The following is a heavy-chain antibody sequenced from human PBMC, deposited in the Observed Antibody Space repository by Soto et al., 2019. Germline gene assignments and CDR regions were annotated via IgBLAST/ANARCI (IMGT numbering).Heavy chain of an antibody. CDR3: VRGGGARAYDYYDL. J-gene: IGHJ2*01. CDR2: IDSDGSIT. V-gene: IGHV3-74*01. Sequence: EVQLAESGGGLVQPGGSLRVSCAASGFTFSSYWMHWVRQAPGKGLVWVSRIDSDGSITSYADSVKGRFTFSRDNAKNTLYLQMNSLRAEDTAVYYCVRGGGARAYDYYDLWGRGTLVTVSS. D-gene: IGHD1-26*01. CDR1: GFTFSSYW.